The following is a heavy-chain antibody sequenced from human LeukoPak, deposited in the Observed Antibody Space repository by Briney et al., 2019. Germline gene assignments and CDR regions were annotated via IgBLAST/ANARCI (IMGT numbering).Heavy chain of an antibody. J-gene: IGHJ4*02. V-gene: IGHV1-69*06. D-gene: IGHD6-13*01. CDR2: IIPIFGTA. CDR3: ARGEEIAAGDKGAIDY. CDR1: GGTFSSYA. Sequence: SSVKVSCKASGGTFSSYAISWVRQAPGQGLEWMGGIIPIFGTANYAQKFQGRVTITADKSTSTDYMELSSLRSDDTAGYGCARGEEIAAGDKGAIDYWGQGTLVTVSS.